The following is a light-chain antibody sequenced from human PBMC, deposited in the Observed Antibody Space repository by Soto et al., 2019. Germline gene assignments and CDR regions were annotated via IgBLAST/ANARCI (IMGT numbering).Light chain of an antibody. V-gene: IGKV1-39*01. J-gene: IGKJ1*01. CDR2: GAS. CDR1: QSVSRY. CDR3: QQNYSTPLT. Sequence: TQSPSSRSASSGDRVTITCRASQSVSRYLNWYQQKPGKAPKILIYGASSLQSGIPSRFSGSGSGTDFTLTISSLEPEDFAVYYCQQNYSTPLTFGQGTKVDIK.